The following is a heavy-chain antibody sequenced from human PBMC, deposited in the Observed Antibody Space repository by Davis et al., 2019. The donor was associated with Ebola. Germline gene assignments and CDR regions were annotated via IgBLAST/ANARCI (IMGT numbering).Heavy chain of an antibody. CDR2: ISSGGGAP. CDR3: AKAPRGLPSYFEY. J-gene: IGHJ4*02. D-gene: IGHD5-18*01. CDR1: GFTFSTYA. Sequence: GGSLRLSCAASGFTFSTYAMGWVRQAPGKGLEWVSDISSGGGAPYYADSVKGRFTTFRDNPKNTLYLQMNSLRADDTAVYYCAKAPRGLPSYFEYWGQGTLVTVSS. V-gene: IGHV3-23*01.